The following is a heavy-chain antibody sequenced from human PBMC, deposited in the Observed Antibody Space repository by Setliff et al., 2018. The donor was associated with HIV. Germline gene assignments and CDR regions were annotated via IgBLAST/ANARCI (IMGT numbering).Heavy chain of an antibody. D-gene: IGHD2-2*01. CDR2: ISSDGITT. J-gene: IGHJ6*02. Sequence: GGSLRLSCAASGFTFSSYWMHWVRQAPGKGLVWVSRISSDGITTSYADSVKGRFTISRDNAKNTLYLQMNSLRAEDAAVYYCARPSSLISAAIMHVWGQGTTVTVSS. V-gene: IGHV3-74*01. CDR3: ARPSSLISAAIMHV. CDR1: GFTFSSYW.